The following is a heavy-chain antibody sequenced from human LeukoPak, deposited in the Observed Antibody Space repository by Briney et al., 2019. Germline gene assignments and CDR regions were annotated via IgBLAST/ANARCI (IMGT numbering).Heavy chain of an antibody. J-gene: IGHJ4*02. Sequence: GASVKVSCKASGGTFSSYAISWVRQAPGQGLEWMGRIIPIFGTANYAQKFQGRVTMTRDTSISTAYMELSRLRSDDTAVYYCAREGLVPAAIVSFDYWGQGTLVTVSS. D-gene: IGHD2-2*02. V-gene: IGHV1-69*05. CDR2: IIPIFGTA. CDR3: AREGLVPAAIVSFDY. CDR1: GGTFSSYA.